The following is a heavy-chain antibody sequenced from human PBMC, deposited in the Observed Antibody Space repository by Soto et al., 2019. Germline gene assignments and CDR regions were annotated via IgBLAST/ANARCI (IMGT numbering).Heavy chain of an antibody. CDR2: IYYSGST. D-gene: IGHD3-9*01. CDR3: ARAGYDILTGYFDP. V-gene: IGHV4-59*01. J-gene: IGHJ5*02. CDR1: GGSISSYG. Sequence: SETLSLTCTVSGGSISSYGWSWIRQPPGKGLEWIGYIYYSGSTNYNPSLKSRATISVDTSKNQFSLKLSSVTAADTAVYYCARAGYDILTGYFDPWGQGTLVTVSS.